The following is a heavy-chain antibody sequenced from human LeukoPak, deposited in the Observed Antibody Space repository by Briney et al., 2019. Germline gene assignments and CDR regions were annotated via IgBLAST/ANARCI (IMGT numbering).Heavy chain of an antibody. V-gene: IGHV4-59*08. CDR1: GDSISSYY. CDR3: AKGAGPPWFDP. J-gene: IGHJ5*02. CDR2: IYYSGST. Sequence: SETLSLTCTVSGDSISSYYWNWIRQPPGKGLEWIGYIYYSGSTNYNPSLKSRVTISVDTSKNQFSLKLSSVTAADTAVYYCAKGAGPPWFDPWGQGTLVTVSS. D-gene: IGHD6-19*01.